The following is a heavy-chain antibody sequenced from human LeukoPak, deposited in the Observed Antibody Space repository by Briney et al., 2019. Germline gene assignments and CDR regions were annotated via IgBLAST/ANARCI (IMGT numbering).Heavy chain of an antibody. D-gene: IGHD2-2*01. J-gene: IGHJ4*02. V-gene: IGHV3-15*04. Sequence: GGSLRLSCAASAFPFSSAWMSWVRQAPGKGLEWVGRIDSKTHGGTPDYAAPVRGRFTISTDESRNTVYLQMNSLKTEDTAVYYCTTDLIVVVPAAMPWGQGTLVTVSS. CDR1: AFPFSSAW. CDR3: TTDLIVVVPAAMP. CDR2: IDSKTHGGTP.